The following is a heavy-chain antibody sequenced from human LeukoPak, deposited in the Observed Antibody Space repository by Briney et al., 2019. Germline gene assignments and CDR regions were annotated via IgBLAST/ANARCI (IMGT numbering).Heavy chain of an antibody. D-gene: IGHD3-16*01. CDR2: IYSGGST. CDR1: GFTVSSNY. J-gene: IGHJ4*02. CDR3: ARAGSRRLYFDY. Sequence: GGSLRLSCAASGFTVSSNYMSWVRQAPGKGLEWVSVIYSGGSTYYADSVKGRFTISRDNSKNTLYLQMNSLRAEDTAVYYCARAGSRRLYFDYWGQGTLVTASS. V-gene: IGHV3-53*01.